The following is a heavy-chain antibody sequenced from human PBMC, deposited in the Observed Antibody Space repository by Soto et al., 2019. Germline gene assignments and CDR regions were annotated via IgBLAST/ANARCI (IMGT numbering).Heavy chain of an antibody. J-gene: IGHJ5*02. CDR2: TYFRSKWYN. D-gene: IGHD5-12*01. Sequence: QTCTPTCAISGEGVSIYTASWNCIRRSPSRVLEWLGRTYFRSKWYNDYAVSVKSRIIINPDTSNNQFSLQLNSVTPEDTAVYFCAKGDNLGPKTGYAFDPWGQGNLVTVSS. CDR3: AKGDNLGPKTGYAFDP. CDR1: GEGVSIYTAS. V-gene: IGHV6-1*01.